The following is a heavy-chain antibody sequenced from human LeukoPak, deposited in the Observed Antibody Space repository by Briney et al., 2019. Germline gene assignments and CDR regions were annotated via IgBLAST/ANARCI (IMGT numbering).Heavy chain of an antibody. V-gene: IGHV3-30*18. CDR3: AKDPGNDAFDI. CDR2: ISYDGSNK. J-gene: IGHJ3*02. Sequence: GRSLRLSCAASGFTFSSYGMHWVRQAPGKGLEWVAVISYDGSNKYYADSVKGRFTISRDNSKNTLYLQMNSLRAEDTAVYYCAKDPGNDAFDIWGQGTMVTVSS. CDR1: GFTFSSYG.